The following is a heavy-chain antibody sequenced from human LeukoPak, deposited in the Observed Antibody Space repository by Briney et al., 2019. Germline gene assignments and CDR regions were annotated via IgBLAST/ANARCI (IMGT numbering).Heavy chain of an antibody. J-gene: IGHJ4*02. V-gene: IGHV4-30-2*01. CDR2: IYHSGST. CDR3: ARGTAAAGTTVRTTPFDY. CDR1: GGSISSGGYY. Sequence: PSETLSLTCTVSGGSISSGGYYWSWVRQPPGKGLEWIGYIYHSGSTYYNPSLKSRVTISVDRSKNQFSLKLSSVTAADTAVYYCARGTAAAGTTVRTTPFDYWGQGTLVTVSS. D-gene: IGHD6-13*01.